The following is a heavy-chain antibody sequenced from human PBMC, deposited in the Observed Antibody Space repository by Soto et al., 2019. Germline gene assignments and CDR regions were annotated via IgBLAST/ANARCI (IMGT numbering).Heavy chain of an antibody. Sequence: ASVKVSCKASGYTFTSYGISWVRQAPGQGLEWMGWISAYNGNTNYAQKLQGRVTMTTDTSTSTAYMELRSLRSDDTAVYYWARVKGSGYHNGFAPWGQGTLVPVSS. J-gene: IGHJ5*02. CDR1: GYTFTSYG. CDR3: ARVKGSGYHNGFAP. V-gene: IGHV1-18*01. CDR2: ISAYNGNT. D-gene: IGHD3-22*01.